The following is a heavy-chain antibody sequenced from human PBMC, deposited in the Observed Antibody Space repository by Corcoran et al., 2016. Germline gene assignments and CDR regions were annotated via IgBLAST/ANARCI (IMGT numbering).Heavy chain of an antibody. Sequence: QVQLQQWGAGLLKPSETLSLTCAVYGGSFSGYYWSWIRQPPGKGLEWIGEIKHSGSTNYNPSLKSRVTISVDTSKNQFSLKLSSVTAADTAVYYCARGRASGWYPTLYYFDYWGQGTLVTVSS. CDR2: IKHSGST. J-gene: IGHJ4*02. CDR3: ARGRASGWYPTLYYFDY. CDR1: GGSFSGYY. V-gene: IGHV4-34*01. D-gene: IGHD6-19*01.